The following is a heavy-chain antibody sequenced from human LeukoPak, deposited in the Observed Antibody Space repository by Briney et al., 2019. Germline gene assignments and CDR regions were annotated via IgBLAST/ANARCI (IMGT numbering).Heavy chain of an antibody. CDR1: GGSISSSSYY. V-gene: IGHV4-39*07. Sequence: SETLSLTCTVSGGSISSSSYYWGWIRQPPGMGLEWIGTVHYSGSTFYNPSLKSRLTISVDTSKNQFSLKLTSVTTADTAVYYCARNFDYWGQGILVTVSS. CDR3: ARNFDY. CDR2: VHYSGST. J-gene: IGHJ4*02.